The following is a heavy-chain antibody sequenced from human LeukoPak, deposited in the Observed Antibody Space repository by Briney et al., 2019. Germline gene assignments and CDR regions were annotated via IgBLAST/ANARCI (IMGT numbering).Heavy chain of an antibody. Sequence: SETLSLACAVSGGSISSYYWSWIRQPPGKGLEWIGYIYYSGSTNYNPSLKSRVTISVDTSKNQFSLKLSSVTAADTAVYYCARVSPGPMATISGYFDYWGQGTLVTVSS. CDR2: IYYSGST. J-gene: IGHJ4*02. V-gene: IGHV4-59*01. CDR3: ARVSPGPMATISGYFDY. D-gene: IGHD5-24*01. CDR1: GGSISSYY.